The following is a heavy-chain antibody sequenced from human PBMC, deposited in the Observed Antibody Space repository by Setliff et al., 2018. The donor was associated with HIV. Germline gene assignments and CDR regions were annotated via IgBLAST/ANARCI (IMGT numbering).Heavy chain of an antibody. CDR3: ARSGSYVGPIQH. J-gene: IGHJ1*01. Sequence: SETLSLTCTVSGGSISSNDYWWGWIRQPPGKGLEWIGYIYYSGSTNYNPSLKSRVTISVDTSKNQFSLKLSSVTAADTAVYYCARSGSYVGPIQHWGQGTLVTVSS. D-gene: IGHD3-10*02. CDR1: GGSISSNDYW. V-gene: IGHV4-61*05. CDR2: IYYSGST.